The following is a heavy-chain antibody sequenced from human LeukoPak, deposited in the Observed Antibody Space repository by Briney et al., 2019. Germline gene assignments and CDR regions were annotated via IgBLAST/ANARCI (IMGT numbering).Heavy chain of an antibody. V-gene: IGHV3-11*01. J-gene: IGHJ4*02. CDR3: ARGMSCSGSSCWDYFDY. D-gene: IGHD2-15*01. Sequence: GGSLRLSCAASGFTFSNYWMSWIRQAPGKGLEWVSYISSSGSTIYYADSVKGRFTISRDNAKNSLYLQMNSLRAEDTAVYYCARGMSCSGSSCWDYFDYWGQGTLVTVSS. CDR1: GFTFSNYW. CDR2: ISSSGSTI.